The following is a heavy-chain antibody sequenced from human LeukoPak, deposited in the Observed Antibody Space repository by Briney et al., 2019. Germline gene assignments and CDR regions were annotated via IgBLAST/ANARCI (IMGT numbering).Heavy chain of an antibody. D-gene: IGHD1-26*01. CDR1: GGTFSSYA. CDR3: AREARGWAIVGASFDY. J-gene: IGHJ4*02. V-gene: IGHV1-69*01. CDR2: IIPIFGTA. Sequence: SVKVSCTASGGTFSSYAISWVRQAPGQGLEWMGGIIPIFGTANYAQKFQGRVTITADESTSTAYMELSSLRSEDTAVYYCAREARGWAIVGASFDYWGQGTLVTVSS.